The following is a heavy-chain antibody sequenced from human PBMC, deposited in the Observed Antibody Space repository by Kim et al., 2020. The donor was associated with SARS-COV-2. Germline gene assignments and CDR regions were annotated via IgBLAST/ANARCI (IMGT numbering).Heavy chain of an antibody. CDR2: ISWNIGSI. J-gene: IGHJ6*01. CDR1: GFTFDDYA. CDR3: AKAEYYDYVWGSYRYDY. D-gene: IGHD3-16*02. V-gene: IGHV3-9*01. Sequence: GGSLRLSCAASGFTFDDYAMHWVRQAPGKGLEWVSGISWNIGSIGYADSVKGRFTISRDNAKNSLYLQMNSLRAEDTALYYCAKAEYYDYVWGSYRYDY.